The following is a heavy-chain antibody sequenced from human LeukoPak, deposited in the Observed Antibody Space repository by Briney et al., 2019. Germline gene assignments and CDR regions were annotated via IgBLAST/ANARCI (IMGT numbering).Heavy chain of an antibody. D-gene: IGHD6-19*01. J-gene: IGHJ4*02. Sequence: ASVKVSCKASGYTFTSYYMRWVRQAPGQGLEWMGIVNPSGGSTTYAQKFQGRVTMTRDTSTSTVYVDLSSLRSEDTAVYYCARGAVAGRRFDYWGQGTLVTVSS. V-gene: IGHV1-46*03. CDR2: VNPSGGST. CDR3: ARGAVAGRRFDY. CDR1: GYTFTSYY.